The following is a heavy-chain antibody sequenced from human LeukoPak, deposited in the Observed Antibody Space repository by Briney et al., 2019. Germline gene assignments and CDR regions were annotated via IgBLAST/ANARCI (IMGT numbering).Heavy chain of an antibody. Sequence: SQTLSLTCTVSGGSISSGDYYWSWIRQPPGKGLEWIGYTYYSGNTYYNPSLKSRVTISVDTSKNQFSLKLSSVTAADTAVYYCARAFLSGSYSRSWFDPWGQGTLVTVSS. V-gene: IGHV4-30-4*01. CDR3: ARAFLSGSYSRSWFDP. CDR1: GGSISSGDYY. J-gene: IGHJ5*02. CDR2: TYYSGNT. D-gene: IGHD1-26*01.